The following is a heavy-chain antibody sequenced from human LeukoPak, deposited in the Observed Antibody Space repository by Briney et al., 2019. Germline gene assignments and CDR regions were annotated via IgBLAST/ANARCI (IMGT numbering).Heavy chain of an antibody. CDR3: ARGRNYYDSSGYYLG. CDR1: GYTFTSYG. V-gene: IGHV1-18*01. Sequence: ASVKDSCKASGYTFTSYGISWVRQAPGQGLEWMGWISAYNGNTNYAQKLQGRVTMTTDTSTSTAYMELRSLRSDDTAVYCCARGRNYYDSSGYYLGWGQGTLVTVSS. CDR2: ISAYNGNT. D-gene: IGHD3-22*01. J-gene: IGHJ4*02.